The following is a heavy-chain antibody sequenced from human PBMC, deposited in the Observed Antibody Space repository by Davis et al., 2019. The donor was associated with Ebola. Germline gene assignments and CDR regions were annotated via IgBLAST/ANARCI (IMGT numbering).Heavy chain of an antibody. CDR2: IIPIFGTA. J-gene: IGHJ6*02. D-gene: IGHD2-2*01. CDR3: ARSTKTYYYYGMDV. Sequence: AASVKVSCKASGYTFTSYGISWVRQAPGQGLEWMGGIIPIFGTANYAQKFQGRVTITADKSTSTAYMELSSLRSEDTAVYYCARSTKTYYYYGMDVWGQGTTVTVSS. CDR1: GYTFTSYG. V-gene: IGHV1-69*06.